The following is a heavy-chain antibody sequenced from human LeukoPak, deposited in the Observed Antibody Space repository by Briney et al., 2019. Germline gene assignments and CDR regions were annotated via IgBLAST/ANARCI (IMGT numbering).Heavy chain of an antibody. CDR3: ASLVVGSSSGFDY. V-gene: IGHV3-30*02. CDR1: GFTFSSYG. J-gene: IGHJ4*02. Sequence: GGSLRLSCTASGFTFSSYGIHWVRQAPGKGLEWVSFVRYDGKNQYYADSVKGRFTISRDNAKNSLYLQMNSLRAEDTAVYYCASLVVGSSSGFDYWAREPWSPSPQ. CDR2: VRYDGKNQ. D-gene: IGHD6-6*01.